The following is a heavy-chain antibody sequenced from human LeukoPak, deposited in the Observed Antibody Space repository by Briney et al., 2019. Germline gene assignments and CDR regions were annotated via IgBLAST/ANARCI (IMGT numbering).Heavy chain of an antibody. CDR1: GGSISSYY. V-gene: IGHV4-59*01. Sequence: SETLSLTCTVSGGSISSYYWSWIRQPPGKGLEWIGYIYDSGSTNYNPSLKSRVTISVDTSKNQFSLKLSSVTAADTAVYYCARDGSGSYYPLYYFDYWGQGTLVTVSS. CDR2: IYDSGST. CDR3: ARDGSGSYYPLYYFDY. J-gene: IGHJ4*02. D-gene: IGHD3-10*01.